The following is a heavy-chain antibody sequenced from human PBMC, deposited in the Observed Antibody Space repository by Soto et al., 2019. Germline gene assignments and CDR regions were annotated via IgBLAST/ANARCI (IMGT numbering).Heavy chain of an antibody. CDR2: IYHRGST. V-gene: IGHV4-4*02. CDR3: ARDRAVSARGSFDY. D-gene: IGHD6-19*01. Sequence: QVQLQESGPGLVEPSGTLSLTCAVSGGSVSSTNWWSWVRQPPGKGRGWIGEIYHRGSTYYNPSLKSRVTISVDKSKNQFSLRLSSVTAADTAVYFCARDRAVSARGSFDYWGQGTLVTVSS. J-gene: IGHJ4*02. CDR1: GGSVSSTNW.